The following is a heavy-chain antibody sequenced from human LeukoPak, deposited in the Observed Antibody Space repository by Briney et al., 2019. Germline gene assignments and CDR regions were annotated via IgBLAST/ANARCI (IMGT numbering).Heavy chain of an antibody. D-gene: IGHD2-15*01. V-gene: IGHV1-46*01. CDR3: ARDPPRIVVVVAATNYYGMDV. Sequence: ASVKVSCKASGYTFTSYYMHWVRQAPGQGLEWMGIINPSGGSTSYAQKFQGRVTMTRDTSTSTVYMELSSLRSEDTAVYYCARDPPRIVVVVAATNYYGMDVWGQGTTVTVSS. CDR2: INPSGGST. J-gene: IGHJ6*02. CDR1: GYTFTSYY.